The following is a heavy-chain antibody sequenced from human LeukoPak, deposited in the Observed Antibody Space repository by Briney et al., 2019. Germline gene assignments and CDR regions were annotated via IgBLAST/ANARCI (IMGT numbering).Heavy chain of an antibody. D-gene: IGHD2-21*02. Sequence: SVKVSCKASGGTFSSYAISWVRQAPGQGLEWMGGIIPIFGTANYAQKFQGRVTITADESTSTAYMELRSLRSDDTAVYYCARVLAYCGGDCPFDWGQGTLVTVSS. CDR1: GGTFSSYA. V-gene: IGHV1-69*13. CDR3: ARVLAYCGGDCPFD. CDR2: IIPIFGTA. J-gene: IGHJ4*02.